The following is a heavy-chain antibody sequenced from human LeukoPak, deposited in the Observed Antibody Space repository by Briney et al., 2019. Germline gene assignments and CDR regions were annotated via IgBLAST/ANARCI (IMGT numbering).Heavy chain of an antibody. CDR1: GYTFTTYY. Sequence: ASVKVSCKASGYTFTTYYMHWVRQAPGQGLEWIGMITPSGGSTSYAQKFKGRVTMTTDTSTSTAYMELRSLRSDDTAVYYCARDREYGSGSLNYWGQGTLVTVSS. CDR3: ARDREYGSGSLNY. V-gene: IGHV1-46*01. CDR2: ITPSGGST. J-gene: IGHJ4*02. D-gene: IGHD3-10*01.